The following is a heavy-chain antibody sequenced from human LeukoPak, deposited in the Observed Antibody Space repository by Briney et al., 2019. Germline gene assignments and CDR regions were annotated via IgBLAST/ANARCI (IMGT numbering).Heavy chain of an antibody. CDR2: IYGSGVSI. CDR3: AKDLGWELPAEAY. D-gene: IGHD1-26*01. J-gene: IGHJ4*02. CDR1: GFTFKNYV. Sequence: PGGSLRLSCVASGFTFKNYVMNWVRQAPRKGLQWLATIYGSGVSISYAACVKGPFTISRDNSNHTLYLQTNSLRAEDTAMYYCAKDLGWELPAEAYWGQGILVTVSS. V-gene: IGHV3-23*01.